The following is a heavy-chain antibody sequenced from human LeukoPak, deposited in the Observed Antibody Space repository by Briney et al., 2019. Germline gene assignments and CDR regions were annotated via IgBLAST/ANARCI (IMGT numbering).Heavy chain of an antibody. J-gene: IGHJ4*02. V-gene: IGHV3-23*01. CDR2: ISGSGGST. CDR1: GFTFSSYA. CDR3: AKDPGYCSGGSCYYFDY. Sequence: GGSLRLSCAASGFTFSSYAMSWVRQAPGRGLEWVSAISGSGGSTYYADSLKGRFTISRDNSKNTLYLQMNSLRAEDTAVYYCAKDPGYCSGGSCYYFDYWGQGTLVTVSS. D-gene: IGHD2-15*01.